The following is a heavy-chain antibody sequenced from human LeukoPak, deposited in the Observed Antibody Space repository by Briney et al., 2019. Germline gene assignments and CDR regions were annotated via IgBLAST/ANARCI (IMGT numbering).Heavy chain of an antibody. CDR1: GFTFSDYY. D-gene: IGHD3-10*01. Sequence: GGSLRLSCAASGFTFSDYYMSWIRQAPGKGLEWVSYISKSSSSTNYADSVKGRFSISRDTAKNSLYLQLNSLTVEDAAVYYCARGRSSGSPLDYWGQGTLVTVSS. CDR3: ARGRSSGSPLDY. J-gene: IGHJ4*02. CDR2: ISKSSSST. V-gene: IGHV3-11*05.